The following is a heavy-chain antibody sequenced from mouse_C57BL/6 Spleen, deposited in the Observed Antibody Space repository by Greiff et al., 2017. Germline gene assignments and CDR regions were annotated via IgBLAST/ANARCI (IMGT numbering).Heavy chain of an antibody. Sequence: QVQLQQSGAELVMPGASVKLSCKASGYTFTSYWMHWVKQRPGQGLEWIGEIDPSDSYTNYNQKFKGKSTLTVDKSSSTAYMQRSSLTSEDSAVYYCARKGDSSGYGYFDYWGQGTTLTVSS. V-gene: IGHV1-69*01. CDR3: ARKGDSSGYGYFDY. CDR1: GYTFTSYW. J-gene: IGHJ2*01. CDR2: IDPSDSYT. D-gene: IGHD3-2*02.